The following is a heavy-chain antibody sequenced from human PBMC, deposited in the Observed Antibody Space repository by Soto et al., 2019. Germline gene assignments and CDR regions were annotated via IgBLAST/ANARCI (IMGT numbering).Heavy chain of an antibody. CDR1: GFTFSSYA. V-gene: IGHV3-30-3*01. J-gene: IGHJ6*02. CDR2: ISYDGSNK. D-gene: IGHD6-19*01. Sequence: PGGSLRLSCAASGFTFSSYAMHWVRQAPGKGLEWVAVISYDGSNKYYADSVKGRFTISRDNSKNTLYLQMNSLRAEDTAVYYCARDRLRWLARNYYYYYGMDVWGQGTTVTVSS. CDR3: ARDRLRWLARNYYYYYGMDV.